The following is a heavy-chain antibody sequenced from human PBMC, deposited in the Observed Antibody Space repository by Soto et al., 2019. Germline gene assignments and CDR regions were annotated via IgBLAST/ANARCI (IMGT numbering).Heavy chain of an antibody. V-gene: IGHV3-21*01. CDR2: ISSSSSYI. CDR3: ARALYDSSGYDFDY. Sequence: EVQLVESGGGLVKPGGSLRLSCAASGSTFSSYSMNWVRQAPGKGLEWVSSISSSSSYIYYADSVKGRFTISRDNAKNSLYLQMNSLRAEDTAVYYCARALYDSSGYDFDYWGQGTLVTVSS. J-gene: IGHJ4*02. D-gene: IGHD3-22*01. CDR1: GSTFSSYS.